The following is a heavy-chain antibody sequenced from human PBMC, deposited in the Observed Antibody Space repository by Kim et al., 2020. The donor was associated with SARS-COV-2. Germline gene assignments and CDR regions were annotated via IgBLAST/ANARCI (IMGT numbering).Heavy chain of an antibody. V-gene: IGHV4-39*01. CDR3: ARLRAYYDSTGSPFDP. J-gene: IGHJ5*02. D-gene: IGHD3-22*01. Sequence: SLKSRVTISVDTSKKQFSLKLSSVTAADTAVYYCARLRAYYDSTGSPFDPWGQGTLVTVSS.